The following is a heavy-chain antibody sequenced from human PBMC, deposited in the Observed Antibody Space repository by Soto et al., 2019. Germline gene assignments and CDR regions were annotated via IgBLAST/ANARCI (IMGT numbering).Heavy chain of an antibody. CDR1: GGTFSSYA. CDR2: IIPIFGTA. V-gene: IGHV1-69*12. CDR3: AREPVYGQTPCMYV. J-gene: IGHJ6*02. Sequence: QVQLVQSGAEVKKPGSSVKVSCKASGGTFSSYAISWVRQAPGQGLEWMGGIIPIFGTANYAQKFQGRVTITADESTSTAYMELSNLRSEDTSMCECAREPVYGQTPCMYVWGQGTTVTVSS. D-gene: IGHD4-17*01.